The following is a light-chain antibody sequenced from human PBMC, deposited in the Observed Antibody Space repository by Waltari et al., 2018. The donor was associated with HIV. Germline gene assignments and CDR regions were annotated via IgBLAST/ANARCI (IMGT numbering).Light chain of an antibody. Sequence: EIVMSQSPPTLPGSSGQRANPSCRASQSVSSNLAWYQQKPGQAPRLLIYGASTRATGIPPRFSGSGSETEFTLTISSLQSEDFAVYYCQQYNKWPRTFGEGTKVEIK. CDR2: GAS. CDR1: QSVSSN. V-gene: IGKV3-15*01. J-gene: IGKJ1*01. CDR3: QQYNKWPRT.